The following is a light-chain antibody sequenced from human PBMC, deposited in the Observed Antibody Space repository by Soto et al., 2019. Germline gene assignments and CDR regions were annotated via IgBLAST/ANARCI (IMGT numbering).Light chain of an antibody. Sequence: EIVLTQSPATLSLSPGERATLSCRASQSITGYLAWYQQKSGQAPRLLIYDSSNRATGIPARFSGSGSGTDFTLTISSLEPEDFAVYYCLQRSARPWTFGQGTKVEI. J-gene: IGKJ1*01. CDR2: DSS. V-gene: IGKV3-11*01. CDR3: LQRSARPWT. CDR1: QSITGY.